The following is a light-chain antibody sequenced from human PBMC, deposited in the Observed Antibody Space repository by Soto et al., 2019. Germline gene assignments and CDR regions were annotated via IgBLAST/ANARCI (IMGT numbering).Light chain of an antibody. Sequence: EIVMTQSPATLSVSPGEGATLACRASQSVSSNLAWYQQKADQAPRLLIYGASTRATGIPARFSGSGSGTELTLTISSLQSEDFAVYYCQQYNNWPWTFSQGTKVEIK. CDR2: GAS. J-gene: IGKJ1*01. V-gene: IGKV3-15*01. CDR3: QQYNNWPWT. CDR1: QSVSSN.